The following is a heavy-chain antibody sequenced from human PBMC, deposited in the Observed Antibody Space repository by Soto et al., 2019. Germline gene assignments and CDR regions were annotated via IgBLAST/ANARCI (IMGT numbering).Heavy chain of an antibody. J-gene: IGHJ5*02. V-gene: IGHV3-33*01. CDR3: ARRRATIFGVVTDNWFDP. CDR1: GFTFSSYG. Sequence: GGSLRLSCAASGFTFSSYGMHWVRQAPGKGLEWVAVIWYDGSNKYYADSVKGRFTISRDNSKNTLYLQMNSLRAEDTAVYYCARRRATIFGVVTDNWFDPWGQGTQVTVSS. D-gene: IGHD3-3*01. CDR2: IWYDGSNK.